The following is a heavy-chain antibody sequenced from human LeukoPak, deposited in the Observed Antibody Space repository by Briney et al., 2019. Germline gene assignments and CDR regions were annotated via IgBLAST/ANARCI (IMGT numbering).Heavy chain of an antibody. CDR1: GYTFTGYY. V-gene: IGHV1-2*06. CDR2: INPNSGGT. J-gene: IGHJ4*02. Sequence: GASVKVSCKASGYTFTGYYMHWVRQAPGQGLEWMGRINPNSGGTNYAQKFQGRVTMTRDASISTAYMELSRLRSDDTAVYYCAVLRTYYFDYWGQGTLVTVSS. CDR3: AVLRTYYFDY. D-gene: IGHD2/OR15-2a*01.